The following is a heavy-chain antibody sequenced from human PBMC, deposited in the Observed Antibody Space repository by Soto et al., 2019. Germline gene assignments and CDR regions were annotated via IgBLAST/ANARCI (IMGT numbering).Heavy chain of an antibody. Sequence: TSETLSLTCTVSGGSISSGGYYWSWIRQHPGKGLEWIGYIYYSGSTYYNPSLKSRVTISVDTSKNQFSLKLSSVTAADTAVYYCAREPAMVRGVIISYGMDVWGQGTTVTVSS. CDR3: AREPAMVRGVIISYGMDV. D-gene: IGHD3-10*01. CDR1: GGSISSGGYY. J-gene: IGHJ6*02. CDR2: IYYSGST. V-gene: IGHV4-31*03.